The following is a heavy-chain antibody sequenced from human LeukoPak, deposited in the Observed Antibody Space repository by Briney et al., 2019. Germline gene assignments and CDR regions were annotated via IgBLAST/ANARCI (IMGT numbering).Heavy chain of an antibody. CDR1: GFTFSNYW. Sequence: QPGGSLRLSCAASGFTFSNYWMTWVRQAPGKGLEWVANIKTDGGEKYYVDSVRGRFTISRDNAKNSLYLQMNSLRVEDTAVYYCARDRGWTSFDYWGQGTLVTVSS. D-gene: IGHD3-10*01. V-gene: IGHV3-7*04. CDR2: IKTDGGEK. CDR3: ARDRGWTSFDY. J-gene: IGHJ4*02.